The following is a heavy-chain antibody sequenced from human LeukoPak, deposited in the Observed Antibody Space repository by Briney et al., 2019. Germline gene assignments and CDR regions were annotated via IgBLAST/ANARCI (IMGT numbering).Heavy chain of an antibody. Sequence: SQTLSLTCTVSGGSISSGDYYWSWIRQPPGKGLEWIGYIYYSGSTYYNPSLKSRVTISVDTSKNQFSLKLSSVTAADTAVYYCARVGFWSGYDYYMDVWGKGPRSPSP. J-gene: IGHJ6*03. D-gene: IGHD3-3*01. V-gene: IGHV4-30-4*08. CDR2: IYYSGST. CDR3: ARVGFWSGYDYYMDV. CDR1: GGSISSGDYY.